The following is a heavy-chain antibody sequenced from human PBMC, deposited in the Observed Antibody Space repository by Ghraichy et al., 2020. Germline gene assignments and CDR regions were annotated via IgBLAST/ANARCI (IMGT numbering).Heavy chain of an antibody. CDR1: GGSISSYY. CDR3: ASSGTSRRGAFDI. V-gene: IGHV4-59*01. D-gene: IGHD6-13*01. CDR2: IYYSGST. J-gene: IGHJ3*02. Sequence: SETLSLTCTVSGGSISSYYWSWIRQPPGKGLEWIGYIYYSGSTNYNPSLKSRVTISVDTSKNQFSLKLSSVTAADTAVYYCASSGTSRRGAFDIWGQGTMVTVSS.